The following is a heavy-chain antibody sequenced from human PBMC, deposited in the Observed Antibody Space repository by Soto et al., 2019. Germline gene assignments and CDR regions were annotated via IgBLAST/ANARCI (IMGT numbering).Heavy chain of an antibody. Sequence: SVKVSCKASGYTFTGYHVNWVRQAPGQGPEWMGGIIPIFGTANYAQKFQGRVTITADKSTSTAYMELSSLRSEDTAVYYCARSLYCGGDCLDAFDIWGQGTMVTVSS. J-gene: IGHJ3*02. CDR3: ARSLYCGGDCLDAFDI. CDR1: GYTFTGYH. CDR2: IIPIFGTA. D-gene: IGHD2-21*02. V-gene: IGHV1-69*06.